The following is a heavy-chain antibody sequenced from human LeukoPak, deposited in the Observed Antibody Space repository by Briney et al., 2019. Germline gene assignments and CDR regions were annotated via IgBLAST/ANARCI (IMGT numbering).Heavy chain of an antibody. Sequence: GGSLRLSCAASGFTFSSYEMNWVRQAPGKGLEWVSYISSSGSTIYYADPVKGRFTISRDNAKNSLYLQMNSLRAEDTAVYYCAREGGFSYHDAFDIWGQGTMVTVSS. CDR1: GFTFSSYE. CDR3: AREGGFSYHDAFDI. CDR2: ISSSGSTI. V-gene: IGHV3-48*03. J-gene: IGHJ3*02. D-gene: IGHD3-10*01.